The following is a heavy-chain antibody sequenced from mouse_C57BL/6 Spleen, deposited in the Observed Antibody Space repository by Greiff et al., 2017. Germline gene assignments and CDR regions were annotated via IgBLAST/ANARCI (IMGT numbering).Heavy chain of an antibody. Sequence: EVQLQQSGPELVKPGASVKISCKASVYTFTDYYMNWVKQSHGKSLEWIGDINPNNGGTSYNQKFKGKTTLTVDKSSSTAYMELRSLTSEDSAVYYCARGGLRSFDYWGQGTTLTVSS. V-gene: IGHV1-26*01. CDR2: INPNNGGT. CDR3: ARGGLRSFDY. J-gene: IGHJ2*01. D-gene: IGHD3-3*01. CDR1: VYTFTDYY.